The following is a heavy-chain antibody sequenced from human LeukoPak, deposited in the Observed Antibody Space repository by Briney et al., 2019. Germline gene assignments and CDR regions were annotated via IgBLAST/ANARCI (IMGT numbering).Heavy chain of an antibody. Sequence: SETLSLTCTVSRGSVSSAYWSWIRQPPCTGLEWIGYMYNSEITNYNPSLKSRVTMSLDMSKNQFSLDLASVSEADTAVYYCATGHSSGWFDYWGQGSLVIVSS. V-gene: IGHV4-59*02. CDR1: RGSVSSAY. CDR2: MYNSEIT. J-gene: IGHJ4*02. D-gene: IGHD6-19*01. CDR3: ATGHSSGWFDY.